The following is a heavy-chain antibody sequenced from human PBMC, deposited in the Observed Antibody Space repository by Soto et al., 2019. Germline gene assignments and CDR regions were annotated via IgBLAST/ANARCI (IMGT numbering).Heavy chain of an antibody. V-gene: IGHV6-1*01. Sequence: SQTLSLTCAITGDSVSSNSAGWSWVRQSPSRGLEWLGRTYYRSKWYYEYAVSVRGRITINPDTSKNQYSLQLNSVTPEDTAVYFCARGEQYSGRIFDYWGQGTLVTI. CDR1: GDSVSSNSAG. CDR3: ARGEQYSGRIFDY. J-gene: IGHJ4*01. CDR2: TYYRSKWYY. D-gene: IGHD1-26*01.